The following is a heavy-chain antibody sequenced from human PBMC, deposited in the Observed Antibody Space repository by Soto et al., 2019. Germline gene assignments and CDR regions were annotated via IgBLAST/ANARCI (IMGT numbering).Heavy chain of an antibody. J-gene: IGHJ5*02. CDR2: ISSSGSTI. V-gene: IGHV3-11*01. CDR3: ARDYGFWSGYHWQFDP. Sequence: GGSLRLSCAASGFTFRDYYMSWVRPAPGEGLEWVSYISSSGSTIYYADSVKGRFTISRDNAKNSLYLQMNSLRAEDTAVYYCARDYGFWSGYHWQFDPWGQGTLVTVSS. CDR1: GFTFRDYY. D-gene: IGHD3-3*01.